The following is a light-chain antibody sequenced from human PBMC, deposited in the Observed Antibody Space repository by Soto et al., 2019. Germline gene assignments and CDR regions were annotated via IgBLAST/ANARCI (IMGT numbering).Light chain of an antibody. J-gene: IGKJ3*01. V-gene: IGKV1-27*01. CDR2: DAS. CDR3: QNYYSLPVT. CDR1: QGINNY. Sequence: DIQMTQSPSSLSASIGDRVTLTCRASQGINNYLAWYQQKPGKPPVFLIYDASTLQSGVPSRFSGSGSGTDFTLTINSLQPEDVATYYCQNYYSLPVTFGPGTKVEIK.